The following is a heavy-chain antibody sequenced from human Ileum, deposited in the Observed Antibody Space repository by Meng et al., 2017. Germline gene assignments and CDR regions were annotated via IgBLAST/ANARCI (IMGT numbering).Heavy chain of an antibody. D-gene: IGHD6-13*01. CDR2: ISSSVSVK. CDR1: GFSFSSYE. V-gene: IGHV3-48*03. CDR3: ARDSPAAALMDV. J-gene: IGHJ6*02. Sequence: GGSLRLSCAASGFSFSSYEMNWVRQAPGKGLEWVSYISSSVSVKCYADSVKGRFTVSRDNAKNSLYLQMNSLRAEDTAVYYCARDSPAAALMDVWGQGTTVTVSS.